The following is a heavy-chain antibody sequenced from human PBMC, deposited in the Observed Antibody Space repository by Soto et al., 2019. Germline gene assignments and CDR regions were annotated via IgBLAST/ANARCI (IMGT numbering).Heavy chain of an antibody. J-gene: IGHJ5*02. CDR3: ARAEVTIFGVAPGMSNNWFDP. CDR1: GGSISSGDYY. CDR2: IYYSGST. Sequence: PSETLSLTCTVSGGSISSGDYYWSWIRQPPGKGLEWIGYIYYSGSTYYNPSLKSRVTISVDTSKNQFSLKLSSVTAADTAVYYCARAEVTIFGVAPGMSNNWFDPWGQGTRVTVSS. V-gene: IGHV4-30-4*01. D-gene: IGHD3-3*01.